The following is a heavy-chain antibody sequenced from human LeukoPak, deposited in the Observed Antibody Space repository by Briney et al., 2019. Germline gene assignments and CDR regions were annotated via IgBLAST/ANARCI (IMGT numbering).Heavy chain of an antibody. D-gene: IGHD2-2*02. J-gene: IGHJ6*02. V-gene: IGHV1-69*13. Sequence: ASVKVSCKASGGTFSSYAISWVRQAPGQGLEWMGGIIPIFGTANYAQKFQGRVTITADESTSTAYMELSSLRSEDTAVYYCASRYCSSTSCYMDYYYGMDVWGQGTTVTVSS. CDR2: IIPIFGTA. CDR3: ASRYCSSTSCYMDYYYGMDV. CDR1: GGTFSSYA.